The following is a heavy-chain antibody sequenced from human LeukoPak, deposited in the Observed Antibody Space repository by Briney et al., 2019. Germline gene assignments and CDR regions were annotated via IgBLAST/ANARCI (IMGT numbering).Heavy chain of an antibody. J-gene: IGHJ6*03. CDR2: INPNSGGT. V-gene: IGHV1-2*02. CDR1: GYTFTGYY. Sequence: ASVKVSCKASGYTFTGYYMHWVRQAPGQGVEWMGWINPNSGGTNYAQKFQGRVTMTRDTSISTAYMELSRLRSDDTAAYYCAREIQDYYYYMDVWGKGTTVTVSS. CDR3: AREIQDYYYYMDV.